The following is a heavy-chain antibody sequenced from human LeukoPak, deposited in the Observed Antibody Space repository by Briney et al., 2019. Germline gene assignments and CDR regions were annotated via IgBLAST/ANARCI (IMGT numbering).Heavy chain of an antibody. D-gene: IGHD3-10*01. J-gene: IGHJ4*02. Sequence: GGSLRLSCAASGFTFSSYGMHWVRQAPGKGLEWVAFIRNDGSNKYYADSVKGRFTISRDNSKNTLYLQMNSLRAEDTAVYYCARAGFTFSDYFGSFFDYWGQGTLVTVSS. CDR1: GFTFSSYG. V-gene: IGHV3-30*02. CDR3: ARAGFTFSDYFGSFFDY. CDR2: IRNDGSNK.